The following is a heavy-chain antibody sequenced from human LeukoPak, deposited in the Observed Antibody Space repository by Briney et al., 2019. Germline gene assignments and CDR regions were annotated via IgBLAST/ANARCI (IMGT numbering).Heavy chain of an antibody. CDR1: GFTFSSYG. CDR3: AARTSSGWYHYFDF. Sequence: GSLRLSCAASGFTFSSYGMHWVRQAPGKGLEWVAFIRFDESHKYYADSVKGRFTISRDNSKNTLYLQMNSLRAEDTAVYYCAARTSSGWYHYFDFWGQGTLVTVSS. V-gene: IGHV3-30*02. D-gene: IGHD6-19*01. J-gene: IGHJ4*02. CDR2: IRFDESHK.